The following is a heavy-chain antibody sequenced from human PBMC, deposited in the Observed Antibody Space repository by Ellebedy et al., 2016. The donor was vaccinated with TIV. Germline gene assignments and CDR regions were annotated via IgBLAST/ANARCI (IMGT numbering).Heavy chain of an antibody. CDR3: ARTRDYDILTGYYMDYYYGMDV. CDR1: GFTFSSYG. CDR2: ISYDGSNK. J-gene: IGHJ6*02. Sequence: GGSLRLSXAASGFTFSSYGMHWVRQAPGKGLEWVAVISYDGSNKYYADSVKGRFTISRDNSKNTLYLQMNSLRAEDTAVYYCARTRDYDILTGYYMDYYYGMDVWGQGTTVTVSS. D-gene: IGHD3-9*01. V-gene: IGHV3-30*03.